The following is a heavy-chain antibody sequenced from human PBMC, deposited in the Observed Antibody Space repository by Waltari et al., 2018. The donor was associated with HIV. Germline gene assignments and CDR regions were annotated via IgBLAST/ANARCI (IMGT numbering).Heavy chain of an antibody. J-gene: IGHJ4*02. CDR1: GYTLTELS. CDR3: ATGVQGLVFPDY. V-gene: IGHV1-24*01. D-gene: IGHD6-19*01. Sequence: QVQLVQSGAEVKKPGASVKVSCKVSGYTLTELSMHWVRQAPGKGLEWMGGLDPEDGETIYEKKFQGRVTMTEDTSTDTAYMELSSLRSEDTAVYYCATGVQGLVFPDYWGQGTLVTVSS. CDR2: LDPEDGET.